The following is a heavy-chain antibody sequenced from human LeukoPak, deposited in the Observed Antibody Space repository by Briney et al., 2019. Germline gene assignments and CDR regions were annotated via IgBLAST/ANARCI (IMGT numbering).Heavy chain of an antibody. J-gene: IGHJ5*02. D-gene: IGHD4-17*01. CDR3: VRETTVTTTTWFDP. Sequence: GGSLRLSCAASGFTFSSYDMHWVRQATGKGLEWVSAIGTAGDTYYPGSVKGRFTISRENAKNSLYLQMNSLRAEDTAVYYCVRETTVTTTTWFDPWGQGTLVTVSS. CDR2: IGTAGDT. V-gene: IGHV3-13*01. CDR1: GFTFSSYD.